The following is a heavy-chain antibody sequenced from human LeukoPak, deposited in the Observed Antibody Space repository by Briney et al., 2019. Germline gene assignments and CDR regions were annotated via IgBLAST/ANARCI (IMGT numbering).Heavy chain of an antibody. CDR3: AKGREHTDY. CDR1: GFTFESYG. Sequence: GGSLRLSCAASGFTFESYGMHWVRQAPGKGLEWVAFIRYDGSYEDYAESVKGRFTISRVNSKNTLYLQLNSLRGEDTAVYYCAKGREHTDYWGQGTLVTVSS. J-gene: IGHJ4*02. CDR2: IRYDGSYE. D-gene: IGHD1/OR15-1a*01. V-gene: IGHV3-30*02.